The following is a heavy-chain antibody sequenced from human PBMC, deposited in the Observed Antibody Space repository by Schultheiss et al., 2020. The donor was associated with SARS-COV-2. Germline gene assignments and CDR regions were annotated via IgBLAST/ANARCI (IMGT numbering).Heavy chain of an antibody. J-gene: IGHJ6*02. D-gene: IGHD6-13*01. Sequence: QTLSLTCAVSGYSISSGYYWGWIRQPPGKGLEWLALIDWDDDKYYSTSLKTRLTISKDTSKNQVVLTMTNMDPVDTATYYCARIAAAGSYGMDVWGQGTTVTVSS. CDR2: IDWDDDK. CDR1: GYSISSGYYW. CDR3: ARIAAAGSYGMDV. V-gene: IGHV2-70*01.